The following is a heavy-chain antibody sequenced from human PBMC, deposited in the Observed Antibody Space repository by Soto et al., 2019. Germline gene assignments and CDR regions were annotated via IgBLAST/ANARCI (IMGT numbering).Heavy chain of an antibody. CDR2: TYYRSRWNT. CDR3: ASGGGGIAY. J-gene: IGHJ4*02. D-gene: IGHD3-16*01. CDR1: GDIVSSNSAA. V-gene: IGHV6-1*01. Sequence: QSQTLSLTCAISGDIVSSNSAAWNWIRHSPSRGLEWRGRTYYRSRWNTDYAVSVKSRITVNPDTSKNQFSLQLNSVTPEDTAVYYCASGGGGIAYWGQGTLVTVSS.